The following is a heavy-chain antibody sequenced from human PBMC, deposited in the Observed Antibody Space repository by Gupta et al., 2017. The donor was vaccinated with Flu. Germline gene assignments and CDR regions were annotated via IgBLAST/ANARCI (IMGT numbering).Heavy chain of an antibody. J-gene: IGHJ5*02. CDR3: ARPRTYDFWSGYPPTTNWFDP. Sequence: QVQLQQWGAGLLKPSETLSLTCPVYGGSFSGYYWRWIRQPPGKGLEWIGEINHSGSTNYNPSLKSRVTISVDTSKNQFSLKLSSVTAADTAVYYCARPRTYDFWSGYPPTTNWFDPWGQGTLVTVSS. V-gene: IGHV4-34*01. CDR2: INHSGST. CDR1: GGSFSGYY. D-gene: IGHD3-3*01.